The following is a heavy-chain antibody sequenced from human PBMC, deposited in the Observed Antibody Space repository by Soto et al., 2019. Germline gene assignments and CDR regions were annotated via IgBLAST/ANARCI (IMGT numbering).Heavy chain of an antibody. V-gene: IGHV3-30*18. CDR1: GFTFNTYG. CDR3: AKSPNFYCSSPNCYKYYFDH. Sequence: GGSLRLSSAASGFTFNTYGMHWVRQAPGKGLEWVAVIAYDGSEKYYVDSVKGRFTISKDNSENTLYLQMNSLRPEDTAVYYCAKSPNFYCSSPNCYKYYFDHWGQGTRVTVS. J-gene: IGHJ4*02. CDR2: IAYDGSEK. D-gene: IGHD2-2*02.